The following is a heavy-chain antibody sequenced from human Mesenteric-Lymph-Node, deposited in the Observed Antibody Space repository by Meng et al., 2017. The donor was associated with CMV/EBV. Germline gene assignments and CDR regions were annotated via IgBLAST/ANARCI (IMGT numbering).Heavy chain of an antibody. Sequence: GESLKISCVASGFIFSSHNINWVRQAPGKGLEWVAFISFTSNYIYYADSVKGRFTISRDNAKNSLYLQMNSLRAEDTAVYYCARDPAAAGPWDYWGQGTLVTVSS. V-gene: IGHV3-21*01. CDR1: GFIFSSHN. J-gene: IGHJ4*02. D-gene: IGHD6-13*01. CDR3: ARDPAAAGPWDY. CDR2: ISFTSNYI.